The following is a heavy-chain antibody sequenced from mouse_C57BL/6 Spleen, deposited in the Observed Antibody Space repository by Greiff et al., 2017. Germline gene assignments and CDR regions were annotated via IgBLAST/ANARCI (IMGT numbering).Heavy chain of an antibody. J-gene: IGHJ1*03. V-gene: IGHV1-78*01. CDR2: IYPRGGST. CDR1: GYTFTDYT. CDR3: AREEGSSRYWYFDV. D-gene: IGHD1-1*01. Sequence: VQLQQSDAELVKPGASVKISCKASGYTFTDYTIHWLKQRPGQGLEWIGYIYPRGGSTKYNEKFKGKATLTADKSSSTAYMKLNSLTSEDSAVYFCAREEGSSRYWYFDVGGTGTTVTVSS.